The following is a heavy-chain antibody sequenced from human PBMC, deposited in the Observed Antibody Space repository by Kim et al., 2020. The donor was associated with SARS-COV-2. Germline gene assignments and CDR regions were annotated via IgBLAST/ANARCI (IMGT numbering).Heavy chain of an antibody. CDR2: INAGNGNT. CDR3: ARVLYYYDSSGSPWGY. CDR1: GYTFTSYA. J-gene: IGHJ4*02. V-gene: IGHV1-3*01. D-gene: IGHD3-22*01. Sequence: ASVKVSCKASGYTFTSYAMHWVRQAPGQRLEWMGWINAGNGNTKYSQKFQGRVTITRDTSASTAYMELSSLRSEDTAVYYCARVLYYYDSSGSPWGYWGQGTLVTVSS.